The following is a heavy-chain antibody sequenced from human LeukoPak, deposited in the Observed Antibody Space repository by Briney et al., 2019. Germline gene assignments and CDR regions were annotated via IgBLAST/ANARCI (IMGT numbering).Heavy chain of an antibody. Sequence: SVKVSCKASGGTFSSYAISWVRQAPGQGLEWMGRIIPILGRANYAQKFQGRVTITADTSTSTAYMELSSLRSEDTAVYYCARDRLQKTKYSANGDYWGQGTLVTVSS. CDR1: GGTFSSYA. J-gene: IGHJ4*02. V-gene: IGHV1-69*04. D-gene: IGHD5-24*01. CDR2: IIPILGRA. CDR3: ARDRLQKTKYSANGDY.